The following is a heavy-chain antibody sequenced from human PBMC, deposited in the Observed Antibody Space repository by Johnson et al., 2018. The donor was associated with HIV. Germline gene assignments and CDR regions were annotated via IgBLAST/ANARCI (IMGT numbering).Heavy chain of an antibody. CDR3: TKAEGGRIPDTFDI. D-gene: IGHD3-16*01. J-gene: IGHJ3*02. CDR1: GFSFSTTW. Sequence: QEQLVESGGGVVQPGRSMRLSCAASGFSFSTTWMHWVRQAPGKGLEWVAVIWYDGSNKYYADSVKGRFTISRDNSKNTLYLQMNSLRAEDTALYYCTKAEGGRIPDTFDIWGQGTMVTVSS. V-gene: IGHV3-33*06. CDR2: IWYDGSNK.